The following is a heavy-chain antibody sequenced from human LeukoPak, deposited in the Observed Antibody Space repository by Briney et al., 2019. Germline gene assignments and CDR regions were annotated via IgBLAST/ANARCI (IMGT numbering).Heavy chain of an antibody. V-gene: IGHV4-4*02. Sequence: SETLSLTCAVSGGSISSNIWWGWVRQPPGKGLEWIGEIYHSGSPNYNPSLKSRVTISVDKSRNHFSLSLSSVIAADTAVYYCARVNINNWHSCDYWGQGTLVTVSS. D-gene: IGHD1-1*01. CDR3: ARVNINNWHSCDY. CDR1: GGSISSNIW. J-gene: IGHJ4*02. CDR2: IYHSGSP.